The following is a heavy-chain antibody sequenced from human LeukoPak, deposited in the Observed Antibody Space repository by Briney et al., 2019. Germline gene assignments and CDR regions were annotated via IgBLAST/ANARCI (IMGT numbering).Heavy chain of an antibody. D-gene: IGHD1-1*01. V-gene: IGHV4-39*07. Sequence: PSETLSLTCTVSSGSINTSNYYWGWIRQPPRKGLEWIGNIFYRGGTYYSPSLKSRVTISLDTSRNQFSLNLNSVTAADTAVYYCARDGGGTGTTWWFDPWGQGTLVTVSS. CDR1: SGSINTSNYY. J-gene: IGHJ5*02. CDR3: ARDGGGTGTTWWFDP. CDR2: IFYRGGT.